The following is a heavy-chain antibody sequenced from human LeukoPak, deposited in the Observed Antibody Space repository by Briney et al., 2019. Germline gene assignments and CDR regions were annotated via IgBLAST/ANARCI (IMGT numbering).Heavy chain of an antibody. V-gene: IGHV3-30*02. CDR2: IRYDGNNK. Sequence: GGSLRLSCAASGFTFSSYGMHWVRQAPGKGLEWVTFIRYDGNNKFYEDSVKGRFNISRGNSKNTLYLQMNSLRAEDTAVYYCARGAPGYWGQGTLVTVSS. CDR3: ARGAPGY. J-gene: IGHJ4*02. CDR1: GFTFSSYG.